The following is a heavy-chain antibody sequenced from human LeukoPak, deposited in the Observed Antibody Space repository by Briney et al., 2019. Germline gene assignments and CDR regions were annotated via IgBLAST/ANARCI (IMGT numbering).Heavy chain of an antibody. CDR1: GFTFDDYA. Sequence: PGGSLRLSCAASGFTFDDYAMHWVRQAPGKGLEWVSGISWNSGSIGYADSVKGRFTISRDNAKNSLYLQMNSLRAEDTALYYCGKDMYSSGWYFDYWGQGTLVTVSS. V-gene: IGHV3-9*01. CDR2: ISWNSGSI. J-gene: IGHJ4*02. D-gene: IGHD6-19*01. CDR3: GKDMYSSGWYFDY.